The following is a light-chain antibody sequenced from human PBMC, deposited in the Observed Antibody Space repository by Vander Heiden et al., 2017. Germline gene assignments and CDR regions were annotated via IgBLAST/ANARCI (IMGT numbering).Light chain of an antibody. Sequence: IMLTQSPATLPLSHVERATFSCRASQSVSSYLAWYQQKPGQAPRLLIYDASNRATGIPARLSGSGSGTDFTVTISSLEPEDFAVYYCQQRSNWPLLTFGGGTKVEIK. J-gene: IGKJ4*01. CDR2: DAS. CDR1: QSVSSY. V-gene: IGKV3-11*01. CDR3: QQRSNWPLLT.